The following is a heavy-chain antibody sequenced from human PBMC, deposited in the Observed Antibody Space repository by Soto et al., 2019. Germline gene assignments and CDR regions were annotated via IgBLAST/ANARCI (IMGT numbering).Heavy chain of an antibody. CDR2: IYWDDDK. Sequence: QITLKESGPTLVKPTQTLTLTCSFSGFSLSTSGVGVGWIRQPPGKALEWLALIYWDDDKRYSPSLKSRLTITKDTSKNQVVLTMTNMDPVDTATYYCARRGSSGGRFYYFDSWGQGTLVTVSS. CDR3: ARRGSSGGRFYYFDS. D-gene: IGHD6-19*01. J-gene: IGHJ4*02. CDR1: GFSLSTSGVG. V-gene: IGHV2-5*02.